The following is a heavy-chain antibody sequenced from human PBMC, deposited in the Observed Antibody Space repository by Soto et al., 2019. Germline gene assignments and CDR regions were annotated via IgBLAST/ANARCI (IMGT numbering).Heavy chain of an antibody. D-gene: IGHD6-19*01. CDR1: GGSVSSNSAA. CDR2: TYYRSKWYN. V-gene: IGHV6-1*01. CDR3: ARVGIAVADSYYYGMDV. Sequence: SQTLSLTCAISGGSVSSNSAAWNWIRQSPSRGLEWLGRTYYRSKWYNDYAVSVKSRITINPDTSKNQFSLQLNSVTPEDTAVYYCARVGIAVADSYYYGMDVWGQGTTVTVSS. J-gene: IGHJ6*02.